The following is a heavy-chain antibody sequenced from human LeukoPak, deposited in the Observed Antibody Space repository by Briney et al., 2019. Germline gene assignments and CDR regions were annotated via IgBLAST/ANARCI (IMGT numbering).Heavy chain of an antibody. Sequence: GGSLRLSCALSGFTLRNAWMSWSRQARGKGLDWIGCIKSKTDGGTAYYASPVKGRITISRNDSKNTLYLQINSLKTDDTALYYCTARTWADGFDIWGQGTMLTVSS. CDR2: IKSKTDGGTA. CDR3: TARTWADGFDI. V-gene: IGHV3-15*01. J-gene: IGHJ3*02. D-gene: IGHD2-2*01. CDR1: GFTLRNAW.